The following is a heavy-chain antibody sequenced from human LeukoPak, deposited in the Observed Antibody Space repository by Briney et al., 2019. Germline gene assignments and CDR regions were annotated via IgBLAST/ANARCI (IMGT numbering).Heavy chain of an antibody. CDR2: INHSGRT. D-gene: IGHD3-10*01. CDR3: ARDKSRTYGSADAFDI. CDR1: GGSFSGYY. V-gene: IGHV4-34*01. Sequence: SETLSLTCAVYGGSFSGYYWGWIRQPPGKGLEWIGEINHSGRTNYNLSLKSRVTISVDTSKNQFSLKLRSVTAADTAVYYGARDKSRTYGSADAFDIWGQGTMVTVSS. J-gene: IGHJ3*02.